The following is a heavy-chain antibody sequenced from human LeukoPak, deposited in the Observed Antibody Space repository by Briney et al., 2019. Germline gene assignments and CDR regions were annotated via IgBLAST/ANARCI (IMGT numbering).Heavy chain of an antibody. CDR3: ARGRVLYDSTGYNY. D-gene: IGHD3-22*01. J-gene: IGHJ4*02. CDR2: IYYSGST. V-gene: IGHV4-59*01. CDR1: GGSISSYY. Sequence: SETLSLTCTVSGGSISSYYWSWIRQPPGKGLEWIGHIYYSGSTNYNPSLKSRVTISVNTSKNKFSLKLNSVTAADTAVYYCARGRVLYDSTGYNYWGQGTLVTLSS.